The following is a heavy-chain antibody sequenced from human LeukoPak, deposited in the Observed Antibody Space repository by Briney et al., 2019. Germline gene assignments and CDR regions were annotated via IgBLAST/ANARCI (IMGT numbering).Heavy chain of an antibody. D-gene: IGHD2-2*01. Sequence: ASVKVSCKVSGYTLTELSMHWVRQAPGKGLEWRGGFDPEDGETIYAQKFQGRVTMTEDTSTDTAYMELSSLRSEDTAVYYCATQGGYCSSTSCYGSQYYYYMDVWGKGTTVTVSS. V-gene: IGHV1-24*01. J-gene: IGHJ6*03. CDR3: ATQGGYCSSTSCYGSQYYYYMDV. CDR2: FDPEDGET. CDR1: GYTLTELS.